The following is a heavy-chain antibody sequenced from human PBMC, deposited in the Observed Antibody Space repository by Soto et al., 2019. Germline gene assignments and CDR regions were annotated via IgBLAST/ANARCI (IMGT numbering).Heavy chain of an antibody. D-gene: IGHD2-2*02. CDR2: ISGSGGST. J-gene: IGHJ6*02. V-gene: IGHV3-23*01. CDR1: GFTFSSYA. CDR3: AKEYCSSTSCYTYYYYGMDV. Sequence: GGSLRLSCAASGFTFSSYAMSWVRQAPGKGLEWISAISGSGGSTYYADSVKGRFTISRDNSKNTLYLQMNSLRAEDTAVYYCAKEYCSSTSCYTYYYYGMDVWGQGTTVTVYS.